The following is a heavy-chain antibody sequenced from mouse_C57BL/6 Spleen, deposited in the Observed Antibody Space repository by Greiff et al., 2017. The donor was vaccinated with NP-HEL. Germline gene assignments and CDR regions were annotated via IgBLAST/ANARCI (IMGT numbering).Heavy chain of an antibody. V-gene: IGHV1-18*01. Sequence: VQLQQSGPELVKPGASVKIPCKASGYTFTDYNMDWVKQSHGKSLEWIGDINPNNGGTIYNQKFKGKATLTVDKSSSTAYMELRSLTSEDTAVYYCARANWAFDFAMDYWGQGTSVTVSS. CDR2: INPNNGGT. CDR3: ARANWAFDFAMDY. J-gene: IGHJ4*01. D-gene: IGHD4-1*01. CDR1: GYTFTDYN.